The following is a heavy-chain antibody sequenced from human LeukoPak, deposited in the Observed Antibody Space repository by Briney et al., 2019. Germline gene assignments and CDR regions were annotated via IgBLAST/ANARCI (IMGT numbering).Heavy chain of an antibody. CDR3: ARKSGTFDY. V-gene: IGHV4-4*02. CDR1: GDSISSSNW. J-gene: IGHJ4*02. CDR2: IYHSGST. Sequence: PSETLSLTFAVSGDSISSSNWWSWVRQPPGKGLEWIGEIYHSGSTNYNPSLKSRVTISVEKSKNQLSLKLSSVTAADTAVYYCARKSGTFDYWGQGNLVTVSS.